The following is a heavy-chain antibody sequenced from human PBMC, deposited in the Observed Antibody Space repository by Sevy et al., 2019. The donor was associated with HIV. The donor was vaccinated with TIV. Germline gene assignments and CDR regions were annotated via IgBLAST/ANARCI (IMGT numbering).Heavy chain of an antibody. CDR3: ARDGEYCTNGVCSWGLFDY. V-gene: IGHV3-33*01. D-gene: IGHD2-8*01. CDR2: IWYDESNK. J-gene: IGHJ4*02. Sequence: GGSLRLSCAVSGFTFSSYGMHWVRQAPGKGLEWVAGIWYDESNKYYADSVKGRFTISRDNSKNTLYLQMNSLRAEDTVVYYCARDGEYCTNGVCSWGLFDYWGQRTLVTVSS. CDR1: GFTFSSYG.